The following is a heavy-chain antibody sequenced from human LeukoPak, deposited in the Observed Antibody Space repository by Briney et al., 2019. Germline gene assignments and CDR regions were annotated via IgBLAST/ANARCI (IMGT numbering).Heavy chain of an antibody. J-gene: IGHJ4*02. V-gene: IGHV1-18*01. CDR1: GYTFTSYG. Sequence: GASVKVSCKASGYTFTSYGISWVRQAPGQGLEWMGWISAYNGNTNYAQNLQGRVTMTTDTSTRTVYMELRSLRSDDTAVYYCARFRVLSSSVDYWGQGTLVTVSS. D-gene: IGHD6-6*01. CDR2: ISAYNGNT. CDR3: ARFRVLSSSVDY.